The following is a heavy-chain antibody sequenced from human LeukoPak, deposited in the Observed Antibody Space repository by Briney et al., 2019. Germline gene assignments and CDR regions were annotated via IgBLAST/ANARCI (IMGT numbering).Heavy chain of an antibody. CDR3: ARDSIAAAVDYYYYYMDV. Sequence: SVKVSCKASGGTFSSYAISWVRQAPGQGLEWMGGIIPIFGTANYAQKFQGRVTSTADESTSTAYMELSSLRSEDTAVYYCARDSIAAAVDYYYYYMDVWGKGTTVTISS. CDR2: IIPIFGTA. V-gene: IGHV1-69*13. J-gene: IGHJ6*03. D-gene: IGHD6-13*01. CDR1: GGTFSSYA.